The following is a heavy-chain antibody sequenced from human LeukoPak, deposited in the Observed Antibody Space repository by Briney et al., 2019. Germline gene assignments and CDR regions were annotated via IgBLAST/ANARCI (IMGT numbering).Heavy chain of an antibody. V-gene: IGHV4-34*01. J-gene: IGHJ6*03. Sequence: SETLSLTCAVYGGSFNGYYWSWIRQPPGKGLEWIGEINHSGSTNYNVSLKSRVTISVDTSKNQFSLRLSSVTATDTAVYYCARTFYDSSGYYYRASYYYYMDVWGKGTTVTVSS. CDR1: GGSFNGYY. CDR3: ARTFYDSSGYYYRASYYYYMDV. CDR2: INHSGST. D-gene: IGHD3-22*01.